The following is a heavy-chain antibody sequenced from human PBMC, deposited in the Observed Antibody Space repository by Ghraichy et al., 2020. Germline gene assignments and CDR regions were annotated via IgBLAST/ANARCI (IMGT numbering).Heavy chain of an antibody. D-gene: IGHD6-13*01. Sequence: SETLSLTYAVYGGSFSGYYWSWIRQPPGKGLEWIGEINHSGSTNYNPSLKSRVTISVDTSKNQFSLKLSSVTAADTAVYYCARMGGFIAAAGTGDYWGQGTLV. CDR1: GGSFSGYY. CDR2: INHSGST. CDR3: ARMGGFIAAAGTGDY. V-gene: IGHV4-34*01. J-gene: IGHJ4*02.